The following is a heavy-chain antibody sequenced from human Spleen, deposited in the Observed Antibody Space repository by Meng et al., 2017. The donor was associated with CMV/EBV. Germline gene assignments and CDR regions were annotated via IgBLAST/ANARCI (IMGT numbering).Heavy chain of an antibody. D-gene: IGHD6-13*01. CDR1: FTCGDYA. V-gene: IGHV3-49*04. J-gene: IGHJ4*02. CDR3: TRVIASSIPQYYFDY. Sequence: FTCGDYAMSWVRQAPGKGLEWVGFIRSKAYGGTTEYAASVKGRFTISRDDSKSIAYLQMNSLKTEDTAVYYCTRVIASSIPQYYFDYWGQGTLVTVSS. CDR2: IRSKAYGGTT.